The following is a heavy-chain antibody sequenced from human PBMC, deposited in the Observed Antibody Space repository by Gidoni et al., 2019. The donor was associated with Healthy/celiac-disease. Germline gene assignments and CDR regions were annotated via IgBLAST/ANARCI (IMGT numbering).Heavy chain of an antibody. CDR1: RFTFSDYG. J-gene: IGHJ3*02. Sequence: QVHLVEYGGGVVKPGRSLRLSCEASRFTFSDYGMHWVRQAPGKGLEGVAVILYDGSNKYYVDSVKCRFTISRDNSKNTLFMQMNSRRAEDTAMYYCAREGADYDSSANAFDMWGQGTMVTVSS. CDR2: ILYDGSNK. CDR3: AREGADYDSSANAFDM. D-gene: IGHD3-22*01. V-gene: IGHV3-33*01.